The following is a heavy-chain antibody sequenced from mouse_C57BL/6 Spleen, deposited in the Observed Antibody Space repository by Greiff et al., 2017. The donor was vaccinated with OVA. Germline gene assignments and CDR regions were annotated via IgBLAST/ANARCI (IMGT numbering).Heavy chain of an antibody. CDR3: ARCPYYCGSHGNYAMDY. Sequence: QVQLQQSGAELVRPGSSVKLSCKASGYTFTSYWMDWVKQRPGQGLEWIGNIYPSDSETHYNQKFKDKATLTVDKSSSTAYMQLSSLTSEDSAVYYCARCPYYCGSHGNYAMDYWGQGTSVTVSS. CDR1: GYTFTSYW. J-gene: IGHJ4*01. CDR2: IYPSDSET. D-gene: IGHD1-1*01. V-gene: IGHV1-61*01.